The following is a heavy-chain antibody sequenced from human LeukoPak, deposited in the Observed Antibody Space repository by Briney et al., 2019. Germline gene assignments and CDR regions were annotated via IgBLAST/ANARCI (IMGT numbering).Heavy chain of an antibody. Sequence: GGSLRLSCAASGFTFSSYTMNWVRQAPGKGLQWVSSISTSSSYIYYADSVKGRFTISRDNTKDSLYLQMNSLRAEDTAIYYCARERTGHIDYWGQGTLVTVSS. CDR2: ISTSSSYI. CDR3: ARERTGHIDY. J-gene: IGHJ4*02. CDR1: GFTFSSYT. V-gene: IGHV3-21*01. D-gene: IGHD7-27*01.